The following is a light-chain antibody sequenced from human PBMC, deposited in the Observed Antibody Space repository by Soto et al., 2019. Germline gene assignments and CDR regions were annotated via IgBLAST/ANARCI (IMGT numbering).Light chain of an antibody. CDR2: GNS. CDR3: QSYDSSLPWV. V-gene: IGLV1-40*01. J-gene: IGLJ3*02. CDR1: SSNIGAGYD. Sequence: QSVLTQPPSVSGAPGQRVTISCTGSSSNIGAGYDVHWYQQLPGTAPKLLIYGNSNRPSGVPDRFSGSKSGTSASLAITGLQAEDEADYYCQSYDSSLPWVFGGGTKVTVL.